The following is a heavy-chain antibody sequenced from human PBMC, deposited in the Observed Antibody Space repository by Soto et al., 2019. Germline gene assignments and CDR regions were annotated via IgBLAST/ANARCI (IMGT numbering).Heavy chain of an antibody. D-gene: IGHD2-21*02. CDR2: IYYSGST. V-gene: IGHV4-59*08. J-gene: IGHJ5*02. CDR1: GGSISSYY. Sequence: SETLSLTCTVSGGSISSYYWSWIRQHPGKGLEWIGYIYYSGSTYYNPSLKSRVTVSVDTSKNQFSLKLSSVTAAGTAVYYCARHPSDFWFDPWGQGTLVTVSS. CDR3: ARHPSDFWFDP.